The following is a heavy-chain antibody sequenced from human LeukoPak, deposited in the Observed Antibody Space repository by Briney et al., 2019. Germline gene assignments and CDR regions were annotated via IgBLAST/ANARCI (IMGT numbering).Heavy chain of an antibody. CDR3: VRGTGY. Sequence: PGGSLRLSCSVSGFTFSTYVMHWVRQAPGKGLEYVSAISSNGDNTYYADSVKGRFTISRDNSKNTLNLQMSSLRADDTAVYYCVRGTGYWGQGTLVTVSS. J-gene: IGHJ4*02. V-gene: IGHV3-64D*06. CDR1: GFTFSTYV. CDR2: ISSNGDNT.